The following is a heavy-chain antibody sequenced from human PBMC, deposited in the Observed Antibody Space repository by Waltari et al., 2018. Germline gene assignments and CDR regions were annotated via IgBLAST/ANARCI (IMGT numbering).Heavy chain of an antibody. J-gene: IGHJ4*02. CDR2: FDPEDGET. Sequence: QVQLVQSGAEVKKPGSSVKVSCKASGGTFSSYAISWVRQAPGKGLEWMGGFDPEDGETIYEQKFQGRVTMTEDTSTDTAYMELSSLRSEDTAVYYCATAEVRDIVATITDEFGDWGQGTLVTVSS. CDR3: ATAEVRDIVATITDEFGD. V-gene: IGHV1-24*01. CDR1: GGTFSSYA. D-gene: IGHD5-12*01.